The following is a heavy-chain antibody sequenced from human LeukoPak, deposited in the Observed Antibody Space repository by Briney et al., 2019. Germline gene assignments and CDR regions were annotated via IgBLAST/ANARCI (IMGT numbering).Heavy chain of an antibody. CDR1: GYTFINNG. CDR3: ARGGLAAATGLADYYYYMDV. CDR2: ISAYNGNT. V-gene: IGHV1-18*01. D-gene: IGHD6-13*01. J-gene: IGHJ6*03. Sequence: ASVKVSCKASGYTFINNGISWVRQAPGQGLEWMGWISAYNGNTNYAQKLQGRVTMTTDTSTSTAYMELRSLRSDDTAVYYCARGGLAAATGLADYYYYMDVWGKGTTVTVSS.